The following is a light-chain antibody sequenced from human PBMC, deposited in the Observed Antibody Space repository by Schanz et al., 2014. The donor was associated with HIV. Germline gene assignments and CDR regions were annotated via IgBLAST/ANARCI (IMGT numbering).Light chain of an antibody. J-gene: IGKJ2*01. CDR1: QTVSSNS. CDR3: QHYGSSPGT. Sequence: EIVLTQSPVILSLSPGERATLSCRASQTVSSNSLGWYQQKRGQVPRLLIYSASRRANGIPDRFSGSGSGTDFTLTISRLEPEDFAVYYCQHYGSSPGTFGQGTKLEIK. V-gene: IGKV3-20*01. CDR2: SAS.